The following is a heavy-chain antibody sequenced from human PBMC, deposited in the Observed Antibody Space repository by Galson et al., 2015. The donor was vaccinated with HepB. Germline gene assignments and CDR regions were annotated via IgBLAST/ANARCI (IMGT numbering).Heavy chain of an antibody. Sequence: SCAASGFTFSSYAMSWVRQAPGKGLEWVSAISGSGGSTYYADSVKGRFTISRDNSKNTLYLQMNSLRAEDTAVYYCAKDTLPVVVTAKDLDYWGQGTLVTVSS. CDR2: ISGSGGST. CDR3: AKDTLPVVVTAKDLDY. D-gene: IGHD2-21*02. V-gene: IGHV3-23*01. J-gene: IGHJ4*02. CDR1: GFTFSSYA.